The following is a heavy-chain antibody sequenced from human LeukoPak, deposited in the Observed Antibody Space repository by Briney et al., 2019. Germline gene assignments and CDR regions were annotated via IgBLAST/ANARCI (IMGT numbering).Heavy chain of an antibody. Sequence: KASETLSLTCAVSGGSISSGGYSWSWIRQPPGKGLEWIGYIYHSGSTYYNPSLKSRVTISVDRSKNQFSLKLSSVTAADTAVYYCARAPQGYYFDYWGQGTLVTVSS. J-gene: IGHJ4*02. CDR1: GGSISSGGYS. CDR2: IYHSGST. V-gene: IGHV4-30-2*01. CDR3: ARAPQGYYFDY.